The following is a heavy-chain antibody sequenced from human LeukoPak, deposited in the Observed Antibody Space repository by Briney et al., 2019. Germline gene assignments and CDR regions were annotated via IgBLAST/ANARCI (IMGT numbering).Heavy chain of an antibody. CDR2: IIPILGIA. Sequence: SVKVSCKASGGTFSSYAISWVRQAPGQGLEWMGRIIPILGIANYAQKFQGRVTITAGKSTSTAYMELSSLRSEDTAVYYCALGYCSGGSCYRGALGFDYWGQGTLVTVSS. D-gene: IGHD2-15*01. V-gene: IGHV1-69*04. CDR1: GGTFSSYA. CDR3: ALGYCSGGSCYRGALGFDY. J-gene: IGHJ4*02.